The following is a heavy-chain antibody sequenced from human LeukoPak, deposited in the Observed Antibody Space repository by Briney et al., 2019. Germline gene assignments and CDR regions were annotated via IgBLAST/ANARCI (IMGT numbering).Heavy chain of an antibody. V-gene: IGHV1-2*02. D-gene: IGHD3-22*01. CDR3: ARENLVDYYHSSGFDI. CDR2: INPNSGGT. CDR1: GYTFTGYY. J-gene: IGHJ3*02. Sequence: ASVKVSCKASGYTFTGYYMHWVRQAPGQGLEWMGWINPNSGGTNYAQKFQGRVTMTRDTSISTAYMELSRLRSDDTAVYYCARENLVDYYHSSGFDIWGQGTMVTVSS.